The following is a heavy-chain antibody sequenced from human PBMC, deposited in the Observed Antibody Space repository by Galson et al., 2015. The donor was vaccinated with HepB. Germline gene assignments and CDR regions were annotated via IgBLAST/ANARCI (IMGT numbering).Heavy chain of an antibody. CDR2: ISSSSTYI. D-gene: IGHD6-13*01. CDR3: ARGNIRVPGTEISGENDY. V-gene: IGHV3-21*01. J-gene: IGHJ4*02. Sequence: SLRLSCAASGFTFSGYTMNWVRQAPGKGLEWVSCISSSSTYIFYADSVKGRFTISRDTSKNTLYLQMNTLRAEDTAVYYCARGNIRVPGTEISGENDYWGQGTLVTVSS. CDR1: GFTFSGYT.